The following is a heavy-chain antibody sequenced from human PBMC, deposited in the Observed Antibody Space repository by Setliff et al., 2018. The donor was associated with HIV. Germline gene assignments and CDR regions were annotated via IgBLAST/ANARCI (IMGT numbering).Heavy chain of an antibody. CDR3: ARDHGGKDY. CDR2: ISHDGSYK. J-gene: IGHJ4*02. V-gene: IGHV3-30*04. CDR1: GFTFSSYP. Sequence: GGSLRLSCAGSGFTFSSYPMHWVRQAPGKGLEWVALISHDGSYKYYADSVQGRFTISRDNAKNSLYLQMNSLRVDDTAVYYCARDHGGKDYWGQGTLVTVSS.